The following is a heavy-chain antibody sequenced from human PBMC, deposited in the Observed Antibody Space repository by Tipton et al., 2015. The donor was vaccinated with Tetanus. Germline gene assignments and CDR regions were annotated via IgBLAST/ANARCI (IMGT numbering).Heavy chain of an antibody. J-gene: IGHJ4*02. D-gene: IGHD3-22*01. Sequence: SLRLSCAASGFSFSNYGMHWVRQAPGKGLEWVGIMFYDGSAKYYADSVKGRFTISRDNSKNTLYLQMNSLRDEDTAVYYCASNLYYYDGSDYWGQGTLVTVSS. CDR3: ASNLYYYDGSDY. CDR1: GFSFSNYG. CDR2: MFYDGSAK. V-gene: IGHV3-33*01.